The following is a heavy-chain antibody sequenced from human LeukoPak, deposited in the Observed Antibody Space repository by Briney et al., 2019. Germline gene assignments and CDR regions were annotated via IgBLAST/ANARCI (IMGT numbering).Heavy chain of an antibody. J-gene: IGHJ3*02. D-gene: IGHD3-22*01. CDR3: ARAYYYDSSGYYYSVRDAFDI. V-gene: IGHV4-59*01. Sequence: SETLSLTCAVYGGSISSYYWSWIRQPPGKGLEWIGYIYHSGSTNYNPSLKSRVTISVDTSKNQFSLKLSSVTAADTAVYYCARAYYYDSSGYYYSVRDAFDIWGQGTMVTVSS. CDR2: IYHSGST. CDR1: GGSISSYY.